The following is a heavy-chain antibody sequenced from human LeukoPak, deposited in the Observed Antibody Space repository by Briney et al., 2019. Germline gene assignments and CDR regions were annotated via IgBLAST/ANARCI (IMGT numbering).Heavy chain of an antibody. CDR2: ISSSGTSI. CDR3: ARGRLTCSGGSCYSWYFDL. J-gene: IGHJ2*01. CDR1: GFTFSSYS. V-gene: IGHV3-48*02. Sequence: GGSLRLSCAASGFTFSSYSMNWVRQAPGKGLEWVSTISSSGTSIYYADSVKGRLTISRDNAKNSLYLQMNSLRDEDTAVYYCARGRLTCSGGSCYSWYFDLWGRGTLVTVSS. D-gene: IGHD2-15*01.